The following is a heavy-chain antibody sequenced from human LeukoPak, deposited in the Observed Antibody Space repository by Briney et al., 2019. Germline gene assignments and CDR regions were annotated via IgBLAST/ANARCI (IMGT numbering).Heavy chain of an antibody. CDR2: IYPGDAQT. V-gene: IGHV5-51*01. J-gene: IGHJ5*02. CDR3: AMSSVNWFDP. Sequence: GDSLKISCKGSGYSFANYWIGWVRQMPGKGLEWMRIIYPGDAQTRYGPSFDGAVTLSADQFIGIAFLQTRSLQTSGPAIDYRAMSSVNWFDPWGQGTLVTVSS. D-gene: IGHD3-3*01. CDR1: GYSFANYW.